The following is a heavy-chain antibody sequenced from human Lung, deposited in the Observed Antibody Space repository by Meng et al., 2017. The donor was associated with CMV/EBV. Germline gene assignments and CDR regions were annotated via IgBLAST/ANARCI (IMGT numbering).Heavy chain of an antibody. D-gene: IGHD3-3*01. CDR1: GYTFTSYD. J-gene: IGHJ5*02. CDR2: MNPNSGNT. V-gene: IGHV1-8*01. Sequence: ASXXVSXKASGYTFTSYDINWVRQATGQGLEWMGWMNPNSGNTGYAQKFQGRVTMTRNTSISTAYMELSSLRSEDTAVYYCARGLWSGIKGWFDPWGPGTXVTGAS. CDR3: ARGLWSGIKGWFDP.